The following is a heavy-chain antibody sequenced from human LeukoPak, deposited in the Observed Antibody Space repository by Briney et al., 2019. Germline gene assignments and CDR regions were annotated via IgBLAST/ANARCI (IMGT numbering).Heavy chain of an antibody. Sequence: ASMKVSCKASGYTFTSYYMHWVRQAPGQGLEWMGIINPSGGSTSYAQKFRGRVTMTRDTSTSTVYMELSSLRSEDTAAYYCARESGVTTKNAWHGMDVWGQGTTVTVSS. J-gene: IGHJ6*02. D-gene: IGHD3-16*01. CDR3: ARESGVTTKNAWHGMDV. CDR2: INPSGGST. CDR1: GYTFTSYY. V-gene: IGHV1-46*01.